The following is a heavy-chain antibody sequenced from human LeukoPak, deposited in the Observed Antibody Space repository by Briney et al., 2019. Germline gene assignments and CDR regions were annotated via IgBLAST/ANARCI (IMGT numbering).Heavy chain of an antibody. CDR1: GFTFNTYW. CDR3: ARDVGGSLDY. J-gene: IGHJ4*02. V-gene: IGHV3-7*01. Sequence: PGGSLRLSCAASGFTFNTYWMAWVRQAPGKGLEWVANIKEDESAKHQADSVKGRFTISRDNARNSVYLQMSSLRGDDTAAYYCARDVGGSLDYWGQGTLVTVSS. CDR2: IKEDESAK. D-gene: IGHD1-26*01.